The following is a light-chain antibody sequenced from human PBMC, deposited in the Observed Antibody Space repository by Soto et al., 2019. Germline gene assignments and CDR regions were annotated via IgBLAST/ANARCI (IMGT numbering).Light chain of an antibody. CDR3: GSHAAGSTLI. J-gene: IGLJ2*01. CDR2: DVS. CDR1: SSDVGGYNE. V-gene: IGLV2-14*03. Sequence: QSALTQPASVSGSPGQSTTISCTGTSSDVGGYNEVSWYQQRPGKAPKLMIYDVSNRPSGVSNRFSASKSGNTASLTISGLQAEDEVYYYCGSHAAGSTLIFGGGTKLTVL.